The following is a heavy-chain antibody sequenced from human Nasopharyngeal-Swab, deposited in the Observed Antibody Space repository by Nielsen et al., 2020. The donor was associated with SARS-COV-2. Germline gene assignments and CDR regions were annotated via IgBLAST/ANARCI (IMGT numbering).Heavy chain of an antibody. Sequence: GESLKISCAASGFTFSSYEMNWVRQAPGKGLEWVSYISSSGSTIYYADSVKGRFTISRDNAKNSLYLQMNSLRAEDTAVYYCARDQWGYSSGWFGYYGMDVWGQGTTVTASS. CDR1: GFTFSSYE. J-gene: IGHJ6*02. CDR3: ARDQWGYSSGWFGYYGMDV. V-gene: IGHV3-48*03. CDR2: ISSSGSTI. D-gene: IGHD6-19*01.